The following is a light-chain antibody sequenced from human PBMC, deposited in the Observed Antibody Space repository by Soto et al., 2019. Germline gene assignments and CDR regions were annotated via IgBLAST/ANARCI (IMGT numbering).Light chain of an antibody. J-gene: IGKJ1*01. CDR3: MQSQRNPRT. CDR2: EGS. Sequence: DMVMTQSPRSPPVTPGVPASISCRPSQSLLHGSGYSYLDWYLQKPGQAPQLLIYEGSTRATGVPDRFSGSGSGTDFTLKIASVEADDVGVYYCMQSQRNPRTFGQGTKVDIK. CDR1: QSLLHGSGYSY. V-gene: IGKV2-28*01.